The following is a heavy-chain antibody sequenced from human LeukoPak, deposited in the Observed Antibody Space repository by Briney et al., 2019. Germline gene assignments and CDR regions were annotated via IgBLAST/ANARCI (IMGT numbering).Heavy chain of an antibody. CDR2: ISAYNGNT. D-gene: IGHD3-22*01. V-gene: IGHV1-18*01. J-gene: IGHJ4*02. CDR1: GYTFTSYG. CDR3: ARGGGRITMVVVVIPGYYFDY. Sequence: ASVKVSCKASGYTFTSYGISWVRQAPGQGLEWMGWISAYNGNTNYAQKLQGRVTMTPDTSTSTAYMELRSLRSDDTAVYYCARGGGRITMVVVVIPGYYFDYWGQGTLVTVSS.